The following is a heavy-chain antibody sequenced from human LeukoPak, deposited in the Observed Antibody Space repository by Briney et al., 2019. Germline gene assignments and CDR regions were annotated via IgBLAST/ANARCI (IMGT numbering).Heavy chain of an antibody. CDR2: IKHVGSEK. CDR1: GFTFSTYR. V-gene: IGHV3-7*01. CDR3: ASRAHFWSGPGG. J-gene: IGHJ4*02. Sequence: GGSLRLSCAASGFTFSTYRMSWVRQAPGKGLEGLTNIKHVGSEKYYVDFVKGRFTISRDTAKNSLYLQRNSLRAEDTAVYYCASRAHFWSGPGGWGQGTLVTVSS. D-gene: IGHD3-3*02.